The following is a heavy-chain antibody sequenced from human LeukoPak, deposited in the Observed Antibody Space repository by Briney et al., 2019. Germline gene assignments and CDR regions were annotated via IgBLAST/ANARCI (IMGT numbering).Heavy chain of an antibody. V-gene: IGHV5-51*01. CDR1: GYSFTSYW. CDR2: IYPGDSDT. CDR3: ARLKGYCSSTSCYVNYYYGMDV. D-gene: IGHD2-2*01. J-gene: IGHJ6*02. Sequence: RAGESLKISCKGSGYSFTSYWIGWVRQMPGKGLEWMGIIYPGDSDTRYSPSFQGQVTISADKSISTAYLQWSSLKASDTAMYYRARLKGYCSSTSCYVNYYYGMDVWGQGTTVTVSS.